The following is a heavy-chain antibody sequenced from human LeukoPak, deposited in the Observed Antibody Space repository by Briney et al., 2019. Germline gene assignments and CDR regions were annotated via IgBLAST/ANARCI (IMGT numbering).Heavy chain of an antibody. Sequence: SGTLSLTCAGDSLSGSSVTWVRQPPGKGLEGIGEISQSGNTNYSPSLKTRLTMSIDTSKSQISLNLSSATTADTAVYFCARGILRYDWTDSDVRAFHYYYYMDVWGPGVTVIVSS. CDR3: ARGILRYDWTDSDVRAFHYYYYMDV. CDR1: DSLSGSS. CDR2: ISQSGNT. J-gene: IGHJ6*03. D-gene: IGHD1-20*01. V-gene: IGHV4-34*01.